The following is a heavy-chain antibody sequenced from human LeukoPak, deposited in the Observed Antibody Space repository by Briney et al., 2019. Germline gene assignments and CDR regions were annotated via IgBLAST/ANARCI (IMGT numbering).Heavy chain of an antibody. J-gene: IGHJ3*02. Sequence: QPGGSLRLSCAASGFTFSSYSMNWVRQAPGKGLEWVSYISSSSSTVYYADSVKGRFTISRDNAKNSLYLQMNSLRAEGTAVYYCARDLDYGDAIGAFDIWGQGTMVTVSS. CDR2: ISSSSSTV. CDR1: GFTFSSYS. CDR3: ARDLDYGDAIGAFDI. D-gene: IGHD4-17*01. V-gene: IGHV3-48*01.